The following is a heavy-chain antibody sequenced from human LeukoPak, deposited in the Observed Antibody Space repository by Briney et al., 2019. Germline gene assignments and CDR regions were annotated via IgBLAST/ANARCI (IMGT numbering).Heavy chain of an antibody. Sequence: GGSLRLSCAASRFTFSNAWMSWVRQAPGKGLEWVGRIKSKTDGGTTDYAAPVKGRFTISKDDSKNTLYLQMNSLKTEDTAVYYCTTSALVRRLHYFDYWGQGTLVTVSS. CDR3: TTSALVRRLHYFDY. V-gene: IGHV3-15*01. CDR2: IKSKTDGGTT. CDR1: RFTFSNAW. D-gene: IGHD4-17*01. J-gene: IGHJ4*02.